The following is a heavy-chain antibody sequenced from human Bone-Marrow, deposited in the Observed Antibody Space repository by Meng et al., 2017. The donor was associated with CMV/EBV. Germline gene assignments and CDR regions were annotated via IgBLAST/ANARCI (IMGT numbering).Heavy chain of an antibody. V-gene: IGHV2-70D*14. CDR2: IDWDDDE. CDR1: GFSVGASGMR. J-gene: IGHJ4*02. CDR3: ARAITGTHSWGWFFDY. D-gene: IGHD1-7*01. Sequence: SGPTLVKPTQALALTCTVSGFSVGASGMRVSWIRQAPGEAPEWLARIDWDDDEFYSTSLRTRLTISKDTSENQVILTMTNMDPMDTATYYCARAITGTHSWGWFFDYWGQGILVTFSS.